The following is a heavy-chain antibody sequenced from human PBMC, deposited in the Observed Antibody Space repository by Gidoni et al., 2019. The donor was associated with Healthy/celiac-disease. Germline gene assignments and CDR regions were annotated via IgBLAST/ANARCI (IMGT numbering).Heavy chain of an antibody. CDR3: TAVGVSPGYY. CDR1: CITFSNAW. D-gene: IGHD2-8*01. V-gene: IGHV3-15*01. J-gene: IGHJ4*02. CDR2: IKSKTDDRTT. Sequence: EVQLVESVGGLVQPGGSLTLPCAAPCITFSNAWMCWVRQSPGTGLEWVRRIKSKTDDRTTDYAAPVTGRFTISRDDSKNTLYLKMNGLKTEDTAVYYSTAVGVSPGYYLGQGTLVTVSS.